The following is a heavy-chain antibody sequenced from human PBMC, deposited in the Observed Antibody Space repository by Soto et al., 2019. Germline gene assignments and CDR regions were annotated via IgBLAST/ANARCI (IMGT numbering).Heavy chain of an antibody. D-gene: IGHD6-19*01. CDR3: AKVYRSSGWSKAPDY. V-gene: IGHV3-23*01. Sequence: GGSMRLSCAASGFTFSSYDMHWVRQATGKGLEWVSAISGSGGSTYYADSVKGRFTISRDNSKNTLYLQMNSLRAEDTAVYYCAKVYRSSGWSKAPDYWGQGTLVTVSS. CDR2: ISGSGGST. J-gene: IGHJ4*02. CDR1: GFTFSSYD.